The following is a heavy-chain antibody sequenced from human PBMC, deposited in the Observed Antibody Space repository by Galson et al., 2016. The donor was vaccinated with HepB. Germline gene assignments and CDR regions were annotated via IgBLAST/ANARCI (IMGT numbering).Heavy chain of an antibody. D-gene: IGHD2-8*01. CDR1: GYTFTSYG. Sequence: SVKVSCKASGYTFTSYGISWVRHAPGQGLEWMGWITTYNGNANYAQNLQGRVTMTTDTSTSTAYMELRSLRSGDSAVYYCARFYCTTTCFGEGSDVWGQGTRVTVSS. CDR2: ITTYNGNA. V-gene: IGHV1-18*04. CDR3: ARFYCTTTCFGEGSDV. J-gene: IGHJ3*01.